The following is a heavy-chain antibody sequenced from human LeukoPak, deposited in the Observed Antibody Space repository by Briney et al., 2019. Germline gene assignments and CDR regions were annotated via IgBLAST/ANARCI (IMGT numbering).Heavy chain of an antibody. J-gene: IGHJ4*02. Sequence: SQTLSLTCTVSGGSISSGSYYWSWIRQPAGKGLEWIGRIYTSGSTNYNPSLKSRVTISVDTSKNQFSLKLSSVTAADTAVYYCARVTVWSGYYFDYWGQGTLVTVSS. V-gene: IGHV4-61*02. CDR2: IYTSGST. D-gene: IGHD3-3*01. CDR1: GGSISSGSYY. CDR3: ARVTVWSGYYFDY.